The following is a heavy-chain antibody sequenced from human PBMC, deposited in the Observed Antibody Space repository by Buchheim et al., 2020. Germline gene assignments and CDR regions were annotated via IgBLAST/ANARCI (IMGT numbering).Heavy chain of an antibody. CDR1: GYNFGNYW. J-gene: IGHJ4*02. V-gene: IGHV5-51*01. D-gene: IGHD1-26*01. CDR3: AREEESGRSYFSY. Sequence: EVQLAQSGAEVKKPGESLKISCKGSGYNFGNYWIGWVRQLPGKGLEWMTITYPGGSDTRYSPSFQGQVTISADRSINTVYLHWSSLKASDTAIYYCAREEESGRSYFSYWGQGT. CDR2: TYPGGSDT.